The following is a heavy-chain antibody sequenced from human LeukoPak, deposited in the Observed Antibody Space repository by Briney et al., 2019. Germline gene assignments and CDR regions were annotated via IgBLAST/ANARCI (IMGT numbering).Heavy chain of an antibody. CDR2: ISGSGGST. CDR1: GFTFSSYA. Sequence: GGSLRLSCAASGFTFSSYAMSWVRQAPGKGLEWVSAISGSGGSTYYADSVKGRFTISRDNSKNTLYLQMNSLRAEDTAVYYCAKLGITMIVVVTFFQHWGQGTLVTVSS. CDR3: AKLGITMIVVVTFFQH. J-gene: IGHJ1*01. V-gene: IGHV3-23*01. D-gene: IGHD3-22*01.